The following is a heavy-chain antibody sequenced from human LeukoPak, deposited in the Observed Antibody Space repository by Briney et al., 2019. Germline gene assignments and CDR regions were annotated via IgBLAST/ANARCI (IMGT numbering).Heavy chain of an antibody. CDR2: IRYDGSNK. V-gene: IGHV3-30*02. J-gene: IGHJ4*02. Sequence: PGGSLRLSCAASGFTFRSYGMHWVRQAPGKGLEWVTFIRYDGSNKYYADSVKGRFTTSRDNSKNTMYLQMNSLRAEDTAVYYCAKDLEVGVNADPHYFDYWGQGTLVTVSS. CDR1: GFTFRSYG. D-gene: IGHD3-10*01. CDR3: AKDLEVGVNADPHYFDY.